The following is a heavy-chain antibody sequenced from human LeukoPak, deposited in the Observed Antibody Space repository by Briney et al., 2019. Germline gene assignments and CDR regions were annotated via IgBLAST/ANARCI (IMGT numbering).Heavy chain of an antibody. Sequence: GASVKVSCKASGGTFSSYATSWVRQAPGQGLEWMGGIIPIFGTANYAQKFQGRVTITADESTSTAYMELSSLRSEDTAVYYCARHPYYYDSSGYYQQLLYFDYWGQGTLVTVSS. J-gene: IGHJ4*02. V-gene: IGHV1-69*01. CDR3: ARHPYYYDSSGYYQQLLYFDY. CDR2: IIPIFGTA. CDR1: GGTFSSYA. D-gene: IGHD3-22*01.